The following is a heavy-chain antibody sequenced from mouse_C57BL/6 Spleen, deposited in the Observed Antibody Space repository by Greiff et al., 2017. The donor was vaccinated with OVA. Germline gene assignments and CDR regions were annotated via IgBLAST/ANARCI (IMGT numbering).Heavy chain of an antibody. Sequence: EVHLVESGRGLVQPSVSLNLSCAASGFSFNTYAMNWVRQAPGKGLEWVARIRSKSNNYATYYADSLKDRFTISSDDSESMLYLQMNNLKTEDTAMYYCVREDYYGYYVDYWGQGTTLTVSS. CDR1: GFSFNTYA. CDR2: IRSKSNNYAT. J-gene: IGHJ2*01. CDR3: VREDYYGYYVDY. V-gene: IGHV10-1*01. D-gene: IGHD1-1*01.